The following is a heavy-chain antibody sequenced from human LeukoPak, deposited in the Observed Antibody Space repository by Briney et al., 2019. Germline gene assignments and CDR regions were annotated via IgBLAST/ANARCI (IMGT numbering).Heavy chain of an antibody. J-gene: IGHJ4*02. CDR2: IIPIFGTA. CDR3: ARGGIAAAGTVY. Sequence: SVNVSCKASGGTFSSYAISWVRQAPGQGLEWMGGIIPIFGTANSAQKFQGRVTITADESTSTAYMELSSLRSEDTAVYYCARGGIAAAGTVYWGQGTLVTVSS. CDR1: GGTFSSYA. V-gene: IGHV1-69*13. D-gene: IGHD6-13*01.